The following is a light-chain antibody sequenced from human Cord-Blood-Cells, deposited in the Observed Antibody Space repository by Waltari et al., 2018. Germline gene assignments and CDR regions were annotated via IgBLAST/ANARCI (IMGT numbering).Light chain of an antibody. CDR3: CSYAGSYTYV. J-gene: IGLJ1*01. CDR1: SSDVGGYNY. V-gene: IGLV2-11*01. Sequence: QSALTHPRSVSGSPGPSVTISCTGTSSDVGGYNYVSWYQQPPGKAPKLMIYDVSKRPSGVPDRFSGSKSGNTASLTISGLQAEDEADYYCCSYAGSYTYVFGTGTKVTVL. CDR2: DVS.